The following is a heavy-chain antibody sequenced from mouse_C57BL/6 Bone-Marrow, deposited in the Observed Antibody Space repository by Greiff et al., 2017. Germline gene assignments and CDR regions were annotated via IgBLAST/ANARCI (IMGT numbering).Heavy chain of an antibody. D-gene: IGHD2-14*01. CDR3: ARGWDRDY. Sequence: EVQLVESGPELVKPGASVKIPCKASGYTFTDSNMDWVKQSHGKSLEWIGDINPNNGGTIYNQKFKGKATLTVDKSSSTAYMELRSLTSEDTAVYYCARGWDRDYRGQGTTLTVSS. CDR2: INPNNGGT. V-gene: IGHV1-18*01. J-gene: IGHJ2*01. CDR1: GYTFTDSN.